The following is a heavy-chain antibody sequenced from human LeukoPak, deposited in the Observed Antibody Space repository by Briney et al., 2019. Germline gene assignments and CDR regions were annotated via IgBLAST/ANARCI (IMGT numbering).Heavy chain of an antibody. V-gene: IGHV3-21*01. CDR2: ISSSSSYI. Sequence: GSLRLSYAASGFTFSSYSMNWVRQAPGKGLEWVSSISSSSSYIYYADSVKGRFTISRDNAKNSLYLQMNSLRAEDTAVYYCARAKDNTIFGVVIPYWGQGTLVTVSS. J-gene: IGHJ4*02. CDR1: GFTFSSYS. D-gene: IGHD3-3*01. CDR3: ARAKDNTIFGVVIPY.